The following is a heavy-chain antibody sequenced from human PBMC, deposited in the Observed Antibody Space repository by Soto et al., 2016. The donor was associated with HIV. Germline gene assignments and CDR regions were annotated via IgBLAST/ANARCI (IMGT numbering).Heavy chain of an antibody. J-gene: IGHJ4*02. CDR2: IYTSGST. CDR1: GGSISSYF. CDR3: ARGYGDYPXTT. V-gene: IGHV4-4*07. D-gene: IGHD4-17*01. Sequence: QVQLQESGPGLVKPSETLSLICTVSGGSISSYFWSWIRQPAGKGLEWIGRIYTSGSTNYSPSLKSRVTISVDKSKNQFSLKLNSVTAADTAVYYCARGYGDYPXTTWGQGTLVTVSS.